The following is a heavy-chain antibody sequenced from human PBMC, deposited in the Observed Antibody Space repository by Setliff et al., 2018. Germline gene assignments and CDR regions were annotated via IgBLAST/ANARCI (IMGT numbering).Heavy chain of an antibody. CDR2: IYSDGSST. V-gene: IGHV3-23*03. CDR3: AKDRPQGVNGRSLDY. CDR1: GFTFSNYA. D-gene: IGHD3-10*01. J-gene: IGHJ4*02. Sequence: PGESLKISCAASGFTFSNYAMNWVRQAPGKGLEWVSVIYSDGSSTYYGDSVKGRFTISRDNSRNTLYLQMNSLRAEDTAVYYCAKDRPQGVNGRSLDYWGRGALVTVS.